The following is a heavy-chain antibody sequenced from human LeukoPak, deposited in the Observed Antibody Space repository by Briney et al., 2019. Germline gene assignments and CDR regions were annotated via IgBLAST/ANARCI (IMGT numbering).Heavy chain of an antibody. Sequence: GGSLRLSCAASGFTFSSYWMSWVRQAPGKGLEWVANIKQDGSEKYYVDSVKGRFTISRDNAKNSLYLQMNSLRAEDTAVYYCARDLMSSSSSYAKCDYWGQGTLVTVSS. CDR1: GFTFSSYW. V-gene: IGHV3-7*01. J-gene: IGHJ4*02. CDR2: IKQDGSEK. CDR3: ARDLMSSSSSYAKCDY. D-gene: IGHD6-6*01.